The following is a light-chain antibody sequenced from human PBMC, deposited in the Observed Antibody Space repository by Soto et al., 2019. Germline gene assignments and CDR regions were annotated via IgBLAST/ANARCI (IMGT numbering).Light chain of an antibody. Sequence: DIQMTQSPSAMSASVGDRVTITCRASQGISTYLAWFQQRPGEVPKRLIYAASSLQSGVPSRFSGSGSGTEFTLTISSLQPEDSATYYCVQHDSYPWTVGQGTKVDSK. CDR3: VQHDSYPWT. CDR1: QGISTY. J-gene: IGKJ1*01. V-gene: IGKV1-17*03. CDR2: AAS.